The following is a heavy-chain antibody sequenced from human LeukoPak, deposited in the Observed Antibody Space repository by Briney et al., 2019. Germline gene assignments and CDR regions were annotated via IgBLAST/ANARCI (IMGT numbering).Heavy chain of an antibody. J-gene: IGHJ4*02. D-gene: IGHD6-13*01. V-gene: IGHV3-21*01. Sequence: GGSLRLSCAASGFTFSSYSMNWVRQAPGKGLEWVSSISSSSYIYYADSVKGRFTISRDNAKNSLYLQMNSLRPEDTAVYYCARDPSSPYSSSWYINRYYFDYWGQGTLVTVSS. CDR3: ARDPSSPYSSSWYINRYYFDY. CDR1: GFTFSSYS. CDR2: ISSSSYI.